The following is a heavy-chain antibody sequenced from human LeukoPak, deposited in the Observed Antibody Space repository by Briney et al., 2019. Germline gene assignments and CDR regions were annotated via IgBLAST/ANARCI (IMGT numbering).Heavy chain of an antibody. D-gene: IGHD3-10*01. V-gene: IGHV4-34*01. Sequence: SETLSLTCAVYGGSFSGYYWSWIRQPPGKGLEWVGEINHSGSTNYNPSLKSRVTISVDTSKNQFSLKLSSVTAADTAVYYCARGLSPSDFDYWGQGTLVTVSS. CDR1: GGSFSGYY. CDR2: INHSGST. J-gene: IGHJ4*02. CDR3: ARGLSPSDFDY.